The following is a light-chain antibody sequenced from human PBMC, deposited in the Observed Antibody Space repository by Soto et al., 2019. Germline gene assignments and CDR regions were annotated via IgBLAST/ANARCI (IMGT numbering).Light chain of an antibody. CDR2: EVS. Sequence: QSALTQPASVSGSPGQSITISCTGPSSDVGGYNYVSWYQQHPGKAPQLMIYEVSNRPSGVSNRFSGSKSGNTSSLTISGLKAEYEGYYYCSSYTTTTWGFGGVTKVTVL. V-gene: IGLV2-14*01. CDR3: SSYTTTTWG. J-gene: IGLJ3*02. CDR1: SSDVGGYNY.